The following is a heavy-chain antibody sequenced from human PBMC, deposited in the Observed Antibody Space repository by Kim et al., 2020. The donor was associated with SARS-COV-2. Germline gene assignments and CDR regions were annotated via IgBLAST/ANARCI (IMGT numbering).Heavy chain of an antibody. CDR1: GGTFSSYA. CDR2: IIPIFGTA. V-gene: IGHV1-69*13. CDR3: ARAHWLVTAIYHYYYYGMDV. D-gene: IGHD2-21*02. Sequence: SVKVSCKASGGTFSSYAISWVRQAPGQGLEWMGGIIPIFGTANYAQKFQGRVTITADESTSTAYMELSSLRSEDTAVYYCARAHWLVTAIYHYYYYGMDVWGQGTTVTVSS. J-gene: IGHJ6*02.